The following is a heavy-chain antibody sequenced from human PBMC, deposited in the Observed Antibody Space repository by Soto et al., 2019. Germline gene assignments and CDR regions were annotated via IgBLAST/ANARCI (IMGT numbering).Heavy chain of an antibody. CDR2: IYYSGST. J-gene: IGHJ4*02. CDR1: GGSISSSSYY. Sequence: QQQLQESGPGLVKPSETLSLTCTVSGGSISSSSYYWGWIRQPPGKGLEWIGSIYYSGSTYYNPYHKSRVTISVDTSKNRFSLKLSSVTAADTAVYYWARLGASIADRGAFYYWGQGTLVTVSS. CDR3: ARLGASIADRGAFYY. V-gene: IGHV4-39*01. D-gene: IGHD6-6*01.